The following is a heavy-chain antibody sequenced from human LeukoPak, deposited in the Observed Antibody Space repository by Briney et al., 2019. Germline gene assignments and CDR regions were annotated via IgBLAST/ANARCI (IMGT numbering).Heavy chain of an antibody. CDR3: TTARSYYGMDV. CDR2: IKSKTDGGTA. CDR1: GFTFSNAW. Sequence: GGSLRLSCAASGFTFSNAWVSWVRQAPGKGLEWVGRIKSKTDGGTAGSAAPVKGRFTISRDDSKNTLYLEMNNLKTDDTAVYYCTTARSYYGMDVSGQGSTVTVSS. V-gene: IGHV3-15*01. J-gene: IGHJ6*01.